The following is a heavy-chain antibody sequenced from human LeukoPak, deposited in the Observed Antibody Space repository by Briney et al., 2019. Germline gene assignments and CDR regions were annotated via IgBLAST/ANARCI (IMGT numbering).Heavy chain of an antibody. V-gene: IGHV3-74*01. D-gene: IGHD2-2*02. CDR1: GFTFSNYW. CDR3: ATEGGYCFSTACYKYLQH. CDR2: IYSDGSST. Sequence: GGSLRLSCAASGFTFSNYWMHWVRQAPGKGLVWVSRIYSDGSSTTYADSVEGRFTISRDNAKNTLYLQMNGLRAEDTAVYYCATEGGYCFSTACYKYLQHWGQGTLVTVSS. J-gene: IGHJ1*01.